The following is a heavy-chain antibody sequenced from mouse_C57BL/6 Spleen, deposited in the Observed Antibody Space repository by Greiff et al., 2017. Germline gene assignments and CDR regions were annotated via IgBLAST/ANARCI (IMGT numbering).Heavy chain of an antibody. Sequence: EVQLVESGGGLVQPGGSLSLSCAASGFTFTDYYMSWVRQPPGKALEWLGFIRNKANGYTTEYSASVKGRFTISRDNSQSILYLQMNALRAEDSATYYCARYNGRASYWYFDVWGTGTTVTVSS. CDR3: ARYNGRASYWYFDV. CDR1: GFTFTDYY. D-gene: IGHD3-3*01. J-gene: IGHJ1*03. CDR2: IRNKANGYTT. V-gene: IGHV7-3*01.